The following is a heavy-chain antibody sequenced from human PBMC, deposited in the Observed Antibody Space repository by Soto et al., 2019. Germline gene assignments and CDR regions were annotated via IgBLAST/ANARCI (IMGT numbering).Heavy chain of an antibody. CDR2: ITPFSRDV. CDR3: ASGGAGSGPFTWELPDH. CDR1: GNTFTYRY. J-gene: IGHJ4*02. Sequence: QMQLVQSGAEVKRTGSTVTVSCKALGNTFTYRYLHWVRQAPGQALEWMGWITPFSRDVHYAQKLQERVTITRDRSINTAYMRMSSLRPEDTAMYYCASGGAGSGPFTWELPDHWGQGTLVTVSS. V-gene: IGHV1-45*02. D-gene: IGHD1-26*01.